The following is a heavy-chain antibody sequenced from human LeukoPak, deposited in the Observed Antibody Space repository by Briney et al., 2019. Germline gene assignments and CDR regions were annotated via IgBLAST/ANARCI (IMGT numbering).Heavy chain of an antibody. CDR1: GFTFSSYS. Sequence: PGGSLRLSCAASGFTFSSYSMNWVRQAPGKGLEWVSSISSSSSYIYYADSVKGRFTISRDNAKNSLYLQVNSLRAEDTAVYYCARVYYGSGSPFDYWGQGTLVTVSS. CDR3: ARVYYGSGSPFDY. D-gene: IGHD3-10*01. CDR2: ISSSSSYI. J-gene: IGHJ4*02. V-gene: IGHV3-21*01.